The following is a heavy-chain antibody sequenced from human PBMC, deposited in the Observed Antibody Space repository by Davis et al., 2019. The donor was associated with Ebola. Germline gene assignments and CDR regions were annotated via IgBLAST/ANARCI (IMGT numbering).Heavy chain of an antibody. D-gene: IGHD3-22*01. V-gene: IGHV5-51*01. CDR3: ARGGYYDSSGYYYGMDV. CDR2: ICTGDTDT. J-gene: IGHJ6*02. Sequence: GESLKISCKDSGNSFASHWIGWVRQMPGKGLEWMGIICTGDTDTRYSPSFRGQVTISADKSISTAYLQWSSLKASDTAMYYCARGGYYDSSGYYYGMDVWGQGTTVTVSS. CDR1: GNSFASHW.